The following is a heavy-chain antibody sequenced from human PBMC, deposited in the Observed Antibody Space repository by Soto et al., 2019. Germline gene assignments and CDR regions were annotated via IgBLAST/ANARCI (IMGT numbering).Heavy chain of an antibody. CDR1: GITFIDAW. Sequence: GGSLRLSCAASGITFIDAWMSWVRQAPGKGLEWVGRIKSKTDGGTSDYAAPVKGRFTISRDDSKDTLYLQMNTLKNEDTAVYYCAANGLDIWGQGTMVTVSS. V-gene: IGHV3-15*01. CDR2: IKSKTDGGTS. J-gene: IGHJ3*02. D-gene: IGHD2-8*01. CDR3: AANGLDI.